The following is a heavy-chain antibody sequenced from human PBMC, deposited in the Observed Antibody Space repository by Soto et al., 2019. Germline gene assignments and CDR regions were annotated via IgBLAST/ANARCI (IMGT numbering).Heavy chain of an antibody. CDR3: ARGVPYYYDSSGYYGSGYYGMDV. V-gene: IGHV1-8*01. CDR2: MNPNSGNT. D-gene: IGHD3-22*01. Sequence: ASVEVSCKASGYTFTSYDINWVRQATGQGLEWMGWMNPNSGNTGYAQKFQGRVTMTRNTSISTAYMELSSLRSEDTAVYYCARGVPYYYDSSGYYGSGYYGMDVWGQGTTVTVSS. CDR1: GYTFTSYD. J-gene: IGHJ6*02.